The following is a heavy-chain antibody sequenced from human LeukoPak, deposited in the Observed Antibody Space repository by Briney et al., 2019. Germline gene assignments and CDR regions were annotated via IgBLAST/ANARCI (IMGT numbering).Heavy chain of an antibody. Sequence: GGSLRLSCAASGFTFSDYYMSWIRQAPGKGLEWVSYISSSGSTIYYADSVKGRFTISRDNAKNSLYLQMNSLRAEDTAVYYCARASFYGDYALNYWGQGTLVTVSS. CDR3: ARASFYGDYALNY. J-gene: IGHJ4*02. D-gene: IGHD4-17*01. V-gene: IGHV3-11*01. CDR2: ISSSGSTI. CDR1: GFTFSDYY.